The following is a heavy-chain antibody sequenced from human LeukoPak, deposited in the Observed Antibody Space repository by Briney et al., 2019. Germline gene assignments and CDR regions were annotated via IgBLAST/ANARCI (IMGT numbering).Heavy chain of an antibody. CDR3: AKPMYSSSWYNDY. J-gene: IGHJ4*02. CDR1: GFTFSDYY. CDR2: MSYDGSNK. D-gene: IGHD6-13*01. V-gene: IGHV3-30*18. Sequence: PGGSLRLSCAASGFTFSDYYMSWIRQAPGKGLEWVAVMSYDGSNKYYADSVKGRFTISRDNSKNTLYLQMNSLRAEDTAVYYCAKPMYSSSWYNDYWGQGTLVTVSS.